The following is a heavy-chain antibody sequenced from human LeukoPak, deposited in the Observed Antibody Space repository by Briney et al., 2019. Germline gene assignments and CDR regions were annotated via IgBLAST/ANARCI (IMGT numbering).Heavy chain of an antibody. Sequence: SETLSLTCTVSGGSISSYYWSWIRQPAGKGLEWIGRIYTSGSTNYNPSLRSRVTMSVDTSKNQFSLKLSSVTAADTAVYYCARSRGDGYKLYEYFQHWGQGTLVTVSS. CDR3: ARSRGDGYKLYEYFQH. V-gene: IGHV4-4*07. J-gene: IGHJ1*01. CDR1: GGSISSYY. CDR2: IYTSGST. D-gene: IGHD5-24*01.